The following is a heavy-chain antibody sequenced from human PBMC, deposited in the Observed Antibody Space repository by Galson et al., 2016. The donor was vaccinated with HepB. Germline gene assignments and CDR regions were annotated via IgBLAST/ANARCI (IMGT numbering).Heavy chain of an antibody. CDR2: INGGSA. D-gene: IGHD6-19*01. CDR1: GFTLNSFA. J-gene: IGHJ4*02. V-gene: IGHV3-23*01. Sequence: SLRLSRAASGFTLNSFAMSWVRQAPGKGLEWVSAINGGSAHYADSVQGRFTISRDTSKNTLYLEMNRLRAEDTAIYYCARAFRYGTGWYGRNDCWGQGTLVTVSS. CDR3: ARAFRYGTGWYGRNDC.